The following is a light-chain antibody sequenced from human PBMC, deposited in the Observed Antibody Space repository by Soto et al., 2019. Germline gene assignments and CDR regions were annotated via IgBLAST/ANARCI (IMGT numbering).Light chain of an antibody. CDR3: QQRSNWPPGT. Sequence: EIVLTQSPATLSLSPGERATLSCRASQSVSSYLAWYQQKPVQAPRLLIYDASNRATGIPARFSGSGSGTDFTLTISSLEPEDFAVYSCQQRSNWPPGTLGQGTRLEIK. CDR2: DAS. V-gene: IGKV3-11*01. J-gene: IGKJ5*01. CDR1: QSVSSY.